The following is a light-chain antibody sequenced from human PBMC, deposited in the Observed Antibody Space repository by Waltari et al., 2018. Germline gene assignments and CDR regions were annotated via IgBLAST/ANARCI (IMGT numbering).Light chain of an antibody. CDR1: QSPLHSNGYNY. Sequence: DIVMTQSPLSLPVTPGESASISCRSSQSPLHSNGYNYLDWYLQKPGQSPQLLIYLGSNRASGVPDRFSGSGSGTDFTLKISRVEAEDVGVYYCMQALQSPWTFGQGIKVDIK. V-gene: IGKV2-28*01. CDR2: LGS. J-gene: IGKJ1*01. CDR3: MQALQSPWT.